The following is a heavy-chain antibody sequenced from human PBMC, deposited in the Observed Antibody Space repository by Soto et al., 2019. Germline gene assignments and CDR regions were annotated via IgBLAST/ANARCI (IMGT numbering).Heavy chain of an antibody. Sequence: XGSLRLSCSASAISFNTYGVTWVRQAPGKGLEWVSTVTVTGGSTYYADSVKGRFTISRDRSNYTVSLLLNSLRVEDTAIYHCAGQRSPEGWFDPWGQGTLVTVSS. CDR3: AGQRSPEGWFDP. CDR1: AISFNTYG. D-gene: IGHD3-10*01. CDR2: VTVTGGST. V-gene: IGHV3-23*01. J-gene: IGHJ5*02.